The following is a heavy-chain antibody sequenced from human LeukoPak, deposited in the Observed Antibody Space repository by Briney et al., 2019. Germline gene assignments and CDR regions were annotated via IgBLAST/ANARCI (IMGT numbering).Heavy chain of an antibody. V-gene: IGHV1-3*01. Sequence: ASVKVSCKAPGYTFPSYAMHWVRQAPGQRPEWMGWINAGNGNTEYSLKFQDRVTITRDTSASTAYMELSSPRSEDTAVYYCARASYGDFSNYFDYWGQGTLVTVSS. CDR2: INAGNGNT. J-gene: IGHJ4*02. CDR3: ARASYGDFSNYFDY. D-gene: IGHD4-17*01. CDR1: GYTFPSYA.